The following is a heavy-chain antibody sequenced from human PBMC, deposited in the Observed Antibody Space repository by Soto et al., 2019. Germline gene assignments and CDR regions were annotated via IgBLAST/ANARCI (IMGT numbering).Heavy chain of an antibody. Sequence: DVQLVESGGGLVQPGGSLRLSCAASGFTFNTYSMNWVRQAPGKGLEWVSSISSSNSYIYYADSLKGRFTISRDNAKNSLYLQMNSLRAEDTAVYFCAREGTSGWFFDYWGHGTLVTVSS. CDR1: GFTFNTYS. CDR2: ISSSNSYI. V-gene: IGHV3-21*01. J-gene: IGHJ4*01. D-gene: IGHD6-19*01. CDR3: AREGTSGWFFDY.